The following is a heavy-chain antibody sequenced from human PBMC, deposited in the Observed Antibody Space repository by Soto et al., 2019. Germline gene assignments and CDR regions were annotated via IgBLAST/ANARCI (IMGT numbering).Heavy chain of an antibody. CDR1: GFTFSSYA. J-gene: IGHJ4*02. V-gene: IGHV3-64D*08. Sequence: PGGSLRLSCSASGFTFSSYAMHWVRQAPGKGLEYVSAISSNGGSTYYADSVKGRFTISRDNSKNTLYLQMSSQRAEDTAVYYCVKNAIRDIVVVVASPYIPDYWGQGTLVTVSS. CDR2: ISSNGGST. CDR3: VKNAIRDIVVVVASPYIPDY. D-gene: IGHD2-15*01.